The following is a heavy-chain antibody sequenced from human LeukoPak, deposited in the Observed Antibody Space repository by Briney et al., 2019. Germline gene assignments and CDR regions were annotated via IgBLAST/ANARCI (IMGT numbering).Heavy chain of an antibody. CDR1: GFTFSSYA. Sequence: GGSLRLSCAASGFTFSSYAMSWVRQAPGKGLEWVSYISSSSDIIYYADSVKGRFTISRDNAKNSLDLQMNSLRAEDTAVYYCARDYASAFDIWGQGTMVTVSS. CDR3: ARDYASAFDI. D-gene: IGHD3-16*01. V-gene: IGHV3-48*01. J-gene: IGHJ3*02. CDR2: ISSSSDII.